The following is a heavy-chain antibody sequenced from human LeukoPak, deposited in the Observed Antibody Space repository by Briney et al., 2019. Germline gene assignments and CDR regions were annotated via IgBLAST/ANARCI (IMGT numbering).Heavy chain of an antibody. CDR2: IIPIFGTA. V-gene: IGHV1-69*05. CDR1: GGTFSSYA. D-gene: IGHD4-17*01. J-gene: IGHJ4*02. Sequence: APVKVSCKASGGTFSSYAISWVRQAPGQGLEWMGRIIPIFGTANYAQKFQGRVTITTDESTSTAYMELSSLRSEDTAVYYCARDWVITTVTEALGYWGQGTLVTVSS. CDR3: ARDWVITTVTEALGY.